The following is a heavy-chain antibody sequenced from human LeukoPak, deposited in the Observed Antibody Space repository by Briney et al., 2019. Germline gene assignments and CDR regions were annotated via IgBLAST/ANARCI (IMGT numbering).Heavy chain of an antibody. V-gene: IGHV3-11*04. Sequence: PGGSLRLSCAVSGFTFSDYYMSWIRQAPAKGLEWVSYISSSGSTLYYADSVKGRLTISRDNAKKSLFLQMNSLRAEDTAVYYCARWWEAAAGKGFDPWGQGTLVTVHS. CDR3: ARWWEAAAGKGFDP. J-gene: IGHJ5*02. CDR2: ISSSGSTL. D-gene: IGHD6-13*01. CDR1: GFTFSDYY.